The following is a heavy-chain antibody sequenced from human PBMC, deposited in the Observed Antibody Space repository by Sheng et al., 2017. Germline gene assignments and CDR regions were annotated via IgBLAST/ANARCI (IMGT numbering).Heavy chain of an antibody. CDR2: ISAYNGNT. V-gene: IGHV1-18*01. CDR3: ARVSYPEWLVPLGGAFDI. CDR1: GYTFTSYG. Sequence: QVQLVQSGAEVKKPGASVKVSCKASGYTFTSYGISWVRQAPGQGLEWMGWISAYNGNTNYAQKLQGRVTMTTDTSTSTAYMELRSLRSDDTAVYYCARVSYPEWLVPLGGAFDIWGQGTMVTVSS. D-gene: IGHD6-19*01. J-gene: IGHJ3*02.